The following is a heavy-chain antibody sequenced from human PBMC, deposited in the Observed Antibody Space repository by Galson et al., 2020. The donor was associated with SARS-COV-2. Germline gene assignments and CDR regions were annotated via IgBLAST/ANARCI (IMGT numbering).Heavy chain of an antibody. J-gene: IGHJ5*02. D-gene: IGHD2-2*01. Sequence: ASVMVSCKVSGYTLTELSMHWVRQAPGKGLEWMGGFDPEDGETIYAQKFQGRVTMTEDTSTDTAYMELSSLRSEDTAVYYCATASPHCSSTSCYSSWFDPWGQGTLVTVSS. CDR2: FDPEDGET. CDR3: ATASPHCSSTSCYSSWFDP. V-gene: IGHV1-24*01. CDR1: GYTLTELS.